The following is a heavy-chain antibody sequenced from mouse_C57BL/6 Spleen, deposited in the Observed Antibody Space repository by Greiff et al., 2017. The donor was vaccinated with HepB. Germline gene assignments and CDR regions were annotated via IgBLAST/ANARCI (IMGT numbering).Heavy chain of an antibody. D-gene: IGHD1-1*01. J-gene: IGHJ2*01. CDR2: IYPRSGNT. CDR1: GYTFTSYG. Sequence: VQLQQSGAELARPGASVKLSCKASGYTFTSYGISWVKQRTGQGLEWIGEIYPRSGNTYYNEKFKGKATLTADKSSSTAYMELRSLTSEDSAVYFCARSYYGSSLDYFDYWGQGTTLTVSS. CDR3: ARSYYGSSLDYFDY. V-gene: IGHV1-81*01.